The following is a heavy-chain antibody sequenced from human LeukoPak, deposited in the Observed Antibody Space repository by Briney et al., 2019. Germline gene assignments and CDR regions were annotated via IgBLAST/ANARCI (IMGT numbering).Heavy chain of an antibody. J-gene: IGHJ3*02. V-gene: IGHV3-33*06. Sequence: GGSLRLSCAASGFTFRTYGMHWVRQAPGKGLEWVVVIWSDGNNKFYADSVKGRFTISRDNSKNTLYMQMSSLRVEDTAVYYCVKEKGPFNAFDIWGQGTMVTVSS. CDR3: VKEKGPFNAFDI. CDR1: GFTFRTYG. CDR2: IWSDGNNK.